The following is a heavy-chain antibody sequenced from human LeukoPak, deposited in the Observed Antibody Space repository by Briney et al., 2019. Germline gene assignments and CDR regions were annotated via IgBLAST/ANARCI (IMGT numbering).Heavy chain of an antibody. Sequence: PGGSLRLSCAASGFTFDDYGMSWVRQAPGKGLEWVSGINWNGGSTGYADSVKGRLTISRDNAKNSLYLQMNSLRAEDTALYYCARATPYYYYMDVWGKGTTVTVSS. CDR1: GFTFDDYG. J-gene: IGHJ6*03. D-gene: IGHD2-15*01. CDR2: INWNGGST. CDR3: ARATPYYYYMDV. V-gene: IGHV3-20*04.